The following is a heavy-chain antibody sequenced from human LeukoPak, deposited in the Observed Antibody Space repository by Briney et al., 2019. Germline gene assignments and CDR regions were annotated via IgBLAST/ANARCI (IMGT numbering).Heavy chain of an antibody. D-gene: IGHD2-21*02. V-gene: IGHV4-59*08. Sequence: SETLSLTCTVSVGSIRSYYWSWIRQPPGKGLEWIGYIYYSGSTNYNPSLKSRVTISVDTSKNQFSLKLSSVTAADTAVYYCARRIVVVTAHDAFDIWGQGTMVTVSS. CDR3: ARRIVVVTAHDAFDI. CDR2: IYYSGST. CDR1: VGSIRSYY. J-gene: IGHJ3*02.